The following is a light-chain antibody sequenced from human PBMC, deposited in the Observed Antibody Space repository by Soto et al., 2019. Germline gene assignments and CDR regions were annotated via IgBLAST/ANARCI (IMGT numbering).Light chain of an antibody. CDR2: DVS. CDR1: QGISSA. Sequence: AIQLTQSPSSLSASVGDRVTITCRASQGISSALAWYQQKPGKSPNLLIYDVSSLESGVPSRFSGSGSGTDFTLTISSQQAEDFGTYYCQQFNTYPALTFGGGTKVEIK. V-gene: IGKV1-13*02. J-gene: IGKJ4*01. CDR3: QQFNTYPALT.